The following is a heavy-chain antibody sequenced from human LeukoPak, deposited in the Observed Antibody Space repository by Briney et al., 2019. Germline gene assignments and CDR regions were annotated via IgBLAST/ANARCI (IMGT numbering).Heavy chain of an antibody. CDR2: IHTSGST. Sequence: KSSETLPLTCTVSGVSISSYYWTWIRQPAGKGLEWIGRIHTSGSTNYNPSLKSRVTMSVDTSKKQFSLKLSSVTAADTAVYYCARISLTGYAPISGYFDYWGQGTLVTVSS. CDR3: ARISLTGYAPISGYFDY. V-gene: IGHV4-4*07. CDR1: GVSISSYY. J-gene: IGHJ4*02. D-gene: IGHD3-9*01.